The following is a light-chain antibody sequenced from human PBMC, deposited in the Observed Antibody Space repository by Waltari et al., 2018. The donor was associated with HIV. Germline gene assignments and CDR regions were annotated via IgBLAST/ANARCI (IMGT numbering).Light chain of an antibody. CDR1: QSVSSN. CDR2: DAS. J-gene: IGKJ2*01. Sequence: EIVMTQSPATLFMSPGERAPFFCRASQSVSSNLAWYQQKFGQAPRLLIYDASTRATGIPARFSGSGSGTEFTLTISSLQSEDFAVYYCQQYNNWPPGYTFGQGTKLEIK. V-gene: IGKV3-15*01. CDR3: QQYNNWPPGYT.